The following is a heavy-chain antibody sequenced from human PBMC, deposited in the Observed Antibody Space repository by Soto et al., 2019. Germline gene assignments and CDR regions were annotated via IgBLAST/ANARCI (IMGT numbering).Heavy chain of an antibody. V-gene: IGHV1-24*01. D-gene: IGHD4-17*01. Sequence: ASVKVSCKVSGYTLTELSLHWVRQAPGKGLEWMGGFDPEDGETIYAQKFQGRVTMTEDTSTDTAYMELSSLRSEDTAVYYWATSGYGDSYYWGQGTLVTVYS. CDR2: FDPEDGET. J-gene: IGHJ4*02. CDR1: GYTLTELS. CDR3: ATSGYGDSYY.